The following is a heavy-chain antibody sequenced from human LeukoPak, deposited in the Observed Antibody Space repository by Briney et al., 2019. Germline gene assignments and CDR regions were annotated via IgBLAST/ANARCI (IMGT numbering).Heavy chain of an antibody. V-gene: IGHV4-61*02. Sequence: SQTLSLTCTVSGGSISRGSYYWSWIRQPAGKGLEWIGRIYTSGSTNYNPSLKSRVTISVDTSKNQFSLKLSSVTAADTAVYYCAIHSAMGSHDYWGQGTLVTVSS. J-gene: IGHJ4*02. CDR3: AIHSAMGSHDY. D-gene: IGHD2-21*01. CDR1: GGSISRGSYY. CDR2: IYTSGST.